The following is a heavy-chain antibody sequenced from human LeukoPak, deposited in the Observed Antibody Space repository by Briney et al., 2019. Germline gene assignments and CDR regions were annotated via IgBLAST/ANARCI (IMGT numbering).Heavy chain of an antibody. Sequence: SETLSLTCTVSGGSISSSSYYWSWIRQPAGKGLEWIGRIYTSGSTNYNPSLKSRVTISVDTSKNQFSLKLSSVTAADTAVYYCARDFSWYYGILTGYYHDAFDIWGQGTMVTVSS. CDR3: ARDFSWYYGILTGYYHDAFDI. CDR2: IYTSGST. CDR1: GGSISSSSYY. D-gene: IGHD3-9*01. V-gene: IGHV4-61*02. J-gene: IGHJ3*02.